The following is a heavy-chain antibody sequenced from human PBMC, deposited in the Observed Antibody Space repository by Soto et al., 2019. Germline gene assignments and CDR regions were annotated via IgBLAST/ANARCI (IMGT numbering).Heavy chain of an antibody. J-gene: IGHJ6*02. D-gene: IGHD2-21*02. Sequence: QITLKESGPTLVKPTQTLTLTCTFSAFSLSTGGVGVGWIRQPPGKALEWLALIYWDDDKRSSPSLRSRLTSTKDTSKNQLFLTLTNTDPVDTATHYCIQSRCGGDCLQSHASYYYSGMDVWGQGTTVTVSS. V-gene: IGHV2-5*02. CDR2: IYWDDDK. CDR1: AFSLSTGGVG. CDR3: IQSRCGGDCLQSHASYYYSGMDV.